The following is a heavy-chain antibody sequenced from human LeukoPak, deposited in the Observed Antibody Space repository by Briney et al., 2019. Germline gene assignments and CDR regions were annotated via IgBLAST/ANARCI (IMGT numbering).Heavy chain of an antibody. J-gene: IGHJ4*02. D-gene: IGHD1-14*01. CDR1: GVSFSTSW. V-gene: IGHV3-74*01. CDR2: ISSGGTNT. Sequence: GGSLRLSCVASGVSFSTSWMHWVRQTPGKGLLWLSRISSGGTNTKYADSVKGRFTISRDNAKSTLYLQMNSLRAEDTAVYCCARDQTQAGPTTVDYWGQGTLVTVSS. CDR3: ARDQTQAGPTTVDY.